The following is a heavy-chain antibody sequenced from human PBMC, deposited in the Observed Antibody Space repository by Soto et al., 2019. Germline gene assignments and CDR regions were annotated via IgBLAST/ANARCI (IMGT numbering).Heavy chain of an antibody. V-gene: IGHV3-30-3*01. CDR3: ARDSGLDY. D-gene: IGHD6-25*01. CDR2: ISYDGSNK. J-gene: IGHJ4*02. Sequence: QVQLVESGGGVVQPGRSLRLSCAASGFTFSSYAMQWVRQAPGKGLEWVAVISYDGSNKYYADSVKGRFTISRDNSKNTLYLQMNSLRAEDTAVYYCARDSGLDYWGQGTLVTVSS. CDR1: GFTFSSYA.